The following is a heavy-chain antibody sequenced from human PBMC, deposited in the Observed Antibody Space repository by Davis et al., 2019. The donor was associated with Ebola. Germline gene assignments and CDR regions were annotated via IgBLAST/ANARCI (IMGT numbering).Heavy chain of an antibody. CDR1: GDTVSGGSGA. CDR2: TYYSSKWYN. D-gene: IGHD3-10*01. Sequence: HSQSPSLTCAISGDTVSGGSGAWNWIRQSPSRGLEWLGRTYYSSKWYNDYAASVESRITGNPDTSKNQFSLLLSSVTPEDTAIYYCVRGWFRSGMDVWGQGTTVPVSS. J-gene: IGHJ6*02. V-gene: IGHV6-1*01. CDR3: VRGWFRSGMDV.